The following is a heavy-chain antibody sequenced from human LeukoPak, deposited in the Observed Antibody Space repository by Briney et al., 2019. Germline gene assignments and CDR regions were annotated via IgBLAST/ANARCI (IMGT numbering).Heavy chain of an antibody. Sequence: GRSLRLSCAAPGFTFSSYGMHWVRQAPGKGLEWVAVIWYDGGNKYYADSVKGRFTISRDNSKNTLYLQMNSLRAEDTAVYYCARDPYYDILTGYYNYDYWGQGTLVTVSS. CDR1: GFTFSSYG. CDR3: ARDPYYDILTGYYNYDY. J-gene: IGHJ4*02. CDR2: IWYDGGNK. D-gene: IGHD3-9*01. V-gene: IGHV3-33*01.